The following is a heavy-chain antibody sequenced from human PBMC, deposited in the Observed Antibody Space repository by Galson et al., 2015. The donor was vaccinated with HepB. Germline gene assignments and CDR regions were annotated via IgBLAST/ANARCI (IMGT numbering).Heavy chain of an antibody. Sequence: SLRLSCAASGFIFTNYWMHWVRPVPGKGLVWVSRINGDGSGTSYADSVKGRFTISRDNAKNTLYLQMNSLRPEDTAVCYCATVFEFWGQGALVTVSS. CDR1: GFIFTNYW. V-gene: IGHV3-74*01. J-gene: IGHJ4*02. CDR3: ATVFEF. CDR2: INGDGSGT.